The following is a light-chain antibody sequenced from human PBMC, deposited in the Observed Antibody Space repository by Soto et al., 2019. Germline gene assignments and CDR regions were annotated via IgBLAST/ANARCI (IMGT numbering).Light chain of an antibody. CDR2: SNN. J-gene: IGLJ1*01. CDR3: AAWDDSLNTYV. Sequence: QSVLTQPTSASGTPGQRVTISCSGGDFNIGTNNVNWYQQLPGTAPKLLIYSNNQRPSGVPDRFSGSKSGTSASLAISGLQSEEEADYYYAAWDDSLNTYVFGIGTKLTVL. CDR1: DFNIGTNN. V-gene: IGLV1-44*01.